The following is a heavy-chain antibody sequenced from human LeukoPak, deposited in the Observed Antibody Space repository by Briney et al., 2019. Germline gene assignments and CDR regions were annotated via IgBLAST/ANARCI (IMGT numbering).Heavy chain of an antibody. D-gene: IGHD3-22*01. CDR1: GFTFSNYA. CDR3: AKDPYYDSSGYYDAFDI. Sequence: GGSLRLSCAASGFTFSNYAMRWVRQAPGKGLEWVSAISGSGGSTYYADSVKGRFTISRDNSKNTLYLQMNSLRAEDTAVYYCAKDPYYDSSGYYDAFDIWGQGTMVTVSS. V-gene: IGHV3-23*01. J-gene: IGHJ3*02. CDR2: ISGSGGST.